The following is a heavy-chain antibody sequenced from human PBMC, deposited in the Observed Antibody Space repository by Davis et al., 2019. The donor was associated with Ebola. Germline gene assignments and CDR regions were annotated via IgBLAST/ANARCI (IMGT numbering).Heavy chain of an antibody. CDR1: GYTFTSYY. V-gene: IGHV1-46*01. J-gene: IGHJ5*02. CDR2: INPSGGST. CDR3: ARDQDPGIAVAGTVGWFDP. D-gene: IGHD6-19*01. Sequence: ASVKVSCKASGYTFTSYYMHWVRQAPGQGLEWMGIINPSGGSTSYAQKFQGRVTMTRDTSTSTVYMELSSLRSEDTAVYYCARDQDPGIAVAGTVGWFDPWGQGTLVTVSS.